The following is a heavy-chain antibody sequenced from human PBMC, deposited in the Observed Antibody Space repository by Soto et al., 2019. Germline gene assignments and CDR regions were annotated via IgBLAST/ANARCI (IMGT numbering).Heavy chain of an antibody. CDR2: IYYRGST. V-gene: IGHV4-39*01. Sequence: PSETLSLTCTVSGGSISSSSYYWGWIRQPPGKGLEWIGSIYYRGSTYYNPSLKSRVTISVDTSKNQFSLKLSSVTAADTAVYYCASFYYGSGSYSLYYYYGMDVWGQGTTVTVSS. CDR1: GGSISSSSYY. J-gene: IGHJ6*02. CDR3: ASFYYGSGSYSLYYYYGMDV. D-gene: IGHD3-10*01.